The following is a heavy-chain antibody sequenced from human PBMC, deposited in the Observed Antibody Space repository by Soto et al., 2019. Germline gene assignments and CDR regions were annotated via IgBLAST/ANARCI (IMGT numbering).Heavy chain of an antibody. CDR2: TYYRSKWYN. V-gene: IGHV6-1*01. D-gene: IGHD2-2*01. CDR1: GDSVSSNSAA. J-gene: IGHJ3*02. CDR3: ARDLLIVVVPAARDAFDI. Sequence: SQTLSLTCAISGDSVSSNSAAWNWIRQSPSRDLEWLGRTYYRSKWYNDYAVSVKSRITINPDTSKNQFSLQLNSVTPEDTAVYYCARDLLIVVVPAARDAFDIWGQGTMVTVSS.